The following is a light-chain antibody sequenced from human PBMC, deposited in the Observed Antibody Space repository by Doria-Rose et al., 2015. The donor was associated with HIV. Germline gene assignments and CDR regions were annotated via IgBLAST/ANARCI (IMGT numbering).Light chain of an antibody. J-gene: IGKJ1*01. CDR3: HQYASSRT. V-gene: IGKV3-20*01. CDR2: GAS. Sequence: TQSPGTLSLSPGERATLSCRASQSVSANYLAWDQQTPSQSPRLLIYGASSRATDIPDRFSGSGSGTDFTLTISRLEPEDFAVYYCHQYASSRTFGQGTKVEIK. CDR1: QSVSANY.